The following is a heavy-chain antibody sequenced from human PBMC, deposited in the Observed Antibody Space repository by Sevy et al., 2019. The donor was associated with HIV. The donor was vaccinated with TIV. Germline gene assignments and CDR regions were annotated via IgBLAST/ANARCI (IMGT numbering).Heavy chain of an antibody. V-gene: IGHV3-49*03. CDR2: IRSQTYGGTT. D-gene: IGHD3-3*01. J-gene: IGHJ6*02. CDR3: TRVLGTISPYYYYGLDV. CDR1: GFTFGDYA. Sequence: GGSLRLSCTGSGFTFGDYAMSWIRQAPGKGLEWVGFIRSQTYGGTTEYAASVKGRFTISRDNSKSIAYLQMNSLKTEDTAVYYCTRVLGTISPYYYYGLDVWDQGTTVTVSS.